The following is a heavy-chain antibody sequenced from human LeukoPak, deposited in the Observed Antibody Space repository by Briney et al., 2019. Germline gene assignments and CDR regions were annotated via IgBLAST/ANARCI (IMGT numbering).Heavy chain of an antibody. CDR3: AKDRPYYYDSSGYYDY. J-gene: IGHJ4*02. CDR2: ISYDGSNK. D-gene: IGHD3-22*01. V-gene: IGHV3-30*18. CDR1: GFTFSSYS. Sequence: GGSLRLSCAASGFTFSSYSMNWVRQAPGKGLEWVAVISYDGSNKYYADSVKGRFTISRDNSKNTLYLQMNSLRAEDTAVYYCAKDRPYYYDSSGYYDYWGQGTLVTVSS.